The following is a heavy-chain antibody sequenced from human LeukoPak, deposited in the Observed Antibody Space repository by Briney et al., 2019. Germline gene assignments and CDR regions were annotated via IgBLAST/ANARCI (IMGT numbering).Heavy chain of an antibody. D-gene: IGHD6-13*01. J-gene: IGHJ4*02. V-gene: IGHV1-8*01. CDR2: MNPNSGNS. CDR1: GYSFTSYD. CDR3: VRVGGSSPLY. Sequence: AASVRVSCKASGYSFTSYDINWVRQAPGQGPEWMGWMNPNSGNSGSAERFQGRVTMIRDTSISTAYMDLSSLRSDDTAVYYCVRVGGSSPLYWGQGTLVTVSS.